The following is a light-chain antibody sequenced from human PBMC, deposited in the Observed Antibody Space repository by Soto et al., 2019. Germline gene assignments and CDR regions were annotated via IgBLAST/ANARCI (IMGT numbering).Light chain of an antibody. V-gene: IGKV1-39*01. CDR3: QQGYSTPRT. CDR2: DVS. CDR1: QNIGSW. J-gene: IGKJ1*01. Sequence: DIQMTPFPSTLSASVGDRVTISCRASQNIGSWLAWYQQKPGKAPKVLIYDVSGLQSGVPVRFSGSGSGTDFTLTISSLQPEDFATYYCQQGYSTPRTFGQGTKGDIK.